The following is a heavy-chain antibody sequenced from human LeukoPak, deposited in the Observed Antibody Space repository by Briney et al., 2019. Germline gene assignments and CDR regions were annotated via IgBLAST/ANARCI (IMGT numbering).Heavy chain of an antibody. Sequence: SETLSLTCTVSGGSISSYYWSWIRQPPGKGLEWIGYIYYSGSTNYNPSLKSRVTISVDTSKNQFSLKLSSVTAADTAVYYCARDMGVLRSSAYYYYMDVWGKGTTVTVSS. CDR1: GGSISSYY. V-gene: IGHV4-59*12. J-gene: IGHJ6*03. D-gene: IGHD3-16*01. CDR2: IYYSGST. CDR3: ARDMGVLRSSAYYYYMDV.